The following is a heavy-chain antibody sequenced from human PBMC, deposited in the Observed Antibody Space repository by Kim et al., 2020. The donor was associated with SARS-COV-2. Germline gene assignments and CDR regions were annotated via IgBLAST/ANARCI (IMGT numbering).Heavy chain of an antibody. Sequence: ASVKVSCKASGYTFTSYGISWVRQAPDQGLRWMGGISVSNVTTKYAQKLQGRVTMTKETPTGTAYMELRSLRSDEPAVYYCARDGGGLRYFDWFLSTPDYWGQGTLVTVSS. CDR3: ARDGGGLRYFDWFLSTPDY. D-gene: IGHD3-9*01. V-gene: IGHV1-18*01. CDR1: GYTFTSYG. J-gene: IGHJ4*02. CDR2: ISVSNVTT.